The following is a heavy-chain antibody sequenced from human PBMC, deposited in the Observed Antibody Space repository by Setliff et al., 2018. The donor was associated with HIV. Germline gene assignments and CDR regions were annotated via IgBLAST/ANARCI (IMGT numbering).Heavy chain of an antibody. CDR1: GFTFSTHA. V-gene: IGHV3-33*01. D-gene: IGHD2-15*01. CDR3: ARDGSRQRPSGMAD. J-gene: IGHJ4*02. Sequence: PGGSLRLSCGASGFTFSTHAMHWVRQAPGKALEWVAYIWYDGSNKYYAESVKGRFTISRDNGKNSVYLQMNSLRAEDTAIYYCARDGSRQRPSGMADWGQGTKVTVSS. CDR2: IWYDGSNK.